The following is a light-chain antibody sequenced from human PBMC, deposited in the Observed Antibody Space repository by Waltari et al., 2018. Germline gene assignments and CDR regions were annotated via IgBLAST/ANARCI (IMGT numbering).Light chain of an antibody. CDR1: SSDVGGYHL. Sequence: QSALTQPASVSGSPGQSITISCTGTSSDVGGYHLVSWYQHHPGKAPKLIIYEGSKRPSGVSYRFSGSKSGYTASLTISGLQAEDEADYYCCSYAGSKDLFGGGTKLTVL. CDR2: EGS. J-gene: IGLJ2*01. V-gene: IGLV2-23*01. CDR3: CSYAGSKDL.